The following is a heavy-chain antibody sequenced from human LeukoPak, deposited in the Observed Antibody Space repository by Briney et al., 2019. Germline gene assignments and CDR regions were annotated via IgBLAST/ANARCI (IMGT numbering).Heavy chain of an antibody. V-gene: IGHV3-23*01. CDR3: AGGYYYGSGTTGAFDI. CDR1: GFTFSSNG. Sequence: PGGSLRLSCAASGFTFSSNGMSWVRQAPGKGLEWVSSISGSGGSTYYADSVKGRFTISRDNSKNTLYLQMNSLRAEDTAVYYCAGGYYYGSGTTGAFDIWGQGTMVTVSS. D-gene: IGHD3-10*01. CDR2: ISGSGGST. J-gene: IGHJ3*02.